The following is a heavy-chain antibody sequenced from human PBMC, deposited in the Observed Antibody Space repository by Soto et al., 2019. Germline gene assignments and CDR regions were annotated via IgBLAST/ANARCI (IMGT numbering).Heavy chain of an antibody. CDR3: AILLRFLEWVGDFDY. V-gene: IGHV4-39*01. CDR2: IYYSGRT. D-gene: IGHD3-3*01. CDR1: GGSISSSSHY. J-gene: IGHJ4*02. Sequence: PSETLSLTCTVSGGSISSSSHYWGWIRQPPGKGLEWIGSIYYSGRTYYNPSLKSRVTISVDTSKNQFSLRLSSVTAADTAVYFCAILLRFLEWVGDFDYSGQGALVTVSS.